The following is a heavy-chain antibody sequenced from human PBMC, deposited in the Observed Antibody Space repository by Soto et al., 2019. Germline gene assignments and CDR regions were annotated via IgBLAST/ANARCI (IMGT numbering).Heavy chain of an antibody. CDR2: ITGGGDGT. V-gene: IGHV3-23*01. CDR1: GYAFSSYA. J-gene: IGHJ3*02. D-gene: IGHD3-9*01. Sequence: GGTLRLTGDASGYAFSSYAFNWVRQAPGKGLQWVSGITGGGDGTYYADSVKGRFTISRDNSKHTLYLQMTSLRAEDTAIYYCAKSTYYDLLTGYDAFDIWGQGTMVTVSS. CDR3: AKSTYYDLLTGYDAFDI.